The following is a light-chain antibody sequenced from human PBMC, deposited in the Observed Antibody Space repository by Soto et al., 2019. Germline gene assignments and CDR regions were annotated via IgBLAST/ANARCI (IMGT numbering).Light chain of an antibody. CDR3: QQSYSTPIT. CDR2: AAS. Sequence: DIQMTQSPSPLSASVGDRVYITCRTSQSISSYLNWYQQKPGKAPKLLIYAASSLQSGVPSRFSGSGSGTDFTLTISSLQPEDFATYYCQQSYSTPITFGQGTRLEN. V-gene: IGKV1-39*01. CDR1: QSISSY. J-gene: IGKJ5*01.